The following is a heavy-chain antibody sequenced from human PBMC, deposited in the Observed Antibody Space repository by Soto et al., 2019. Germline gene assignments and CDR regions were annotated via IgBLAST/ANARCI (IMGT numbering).Heavy chain of an antibody. CDR2: IYFSGST. Sequence: SETLSLTCTVSGGYISSSSYYWGWIRQPPGKGLEWIGSIYFSGSTYYNPSLKGRVTISVDSSKNQFSLKLSSVTAADTAVYYCARRGYCSSTSCPDWFDPWGQGTLVTVSS. V-gene: IGHV4-39*01. D-gene: IGHD2-2*01. CDR1: GGYISSSSYY. J-gene: IGHJ5*02. CDR3: ARRGYCSSTSCPDWFDP.